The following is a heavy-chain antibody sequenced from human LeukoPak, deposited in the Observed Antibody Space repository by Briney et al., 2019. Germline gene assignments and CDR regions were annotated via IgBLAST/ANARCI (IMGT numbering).Heavy chain of an antibody. CDR2: ISSSSSTI. Sequence: GGSLRLSCAASGFTFSYYSMNWVRQAPGKGLEWVSYISSSSSTIYYADSVKGRFTITRDNAKNSQYLQMNSLRAEDTAVYYCARAATIIVRPGGYYHYYMDVWGKGTTVTVSS. J-gene: IGHJ6*03. V-gene: IGHV3-48*04. CDR1: GFTFSYYS. D-gene: IGHD3-22*01. CDR3: ARAATIIVRPGGYYHYYMDV.